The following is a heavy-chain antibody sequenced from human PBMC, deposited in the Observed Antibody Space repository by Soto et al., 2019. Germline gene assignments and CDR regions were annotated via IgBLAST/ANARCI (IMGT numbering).Heavy chain of an antibody. Sequence: LSLTCGLSNGSTWELRWCSFRQPPGKGLEWNGYIHYDENTKYNPSHRGRFTSSVDTSKSQFSLELRSVTVADTAVYFCTRLNYDDPSGLPYFFDYWGQGAQVTVPS. CDR1: NGSTWELR. CDR3: TRLNYDDPSGLPYFFDY. CDR2: IHYDENT. J-gene: IGHJ4*02. D-gene: IGHD3-22*01. V-gene: IGHV4-59*12.